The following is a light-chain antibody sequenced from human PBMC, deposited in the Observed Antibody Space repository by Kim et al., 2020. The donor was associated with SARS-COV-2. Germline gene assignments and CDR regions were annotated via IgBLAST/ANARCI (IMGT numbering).Light chain of an antibody. J-gene: IGKJ2*01. Sequence: SASVGDRVTITCRASEGISYYVTWCQQKPGQAPKSLIYAATHLQSGVPARFRGSGSGTDFSLTISLLQPDDFATYYCQQYNTYPYTFGQGTKLEI. V-gene: IGKV1-16*01. CDR1: EGISYY. CDR2: AAT. CDR3: QQYNTYPYT.